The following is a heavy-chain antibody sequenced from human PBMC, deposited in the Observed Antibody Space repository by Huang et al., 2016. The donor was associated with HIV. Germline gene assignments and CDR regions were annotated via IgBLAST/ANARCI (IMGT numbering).Heavy chain of an antibody. CDR3: ARNDFWSGNDWYFDL. Sequence: EVQLVESGGGLVQPGGSLRVSCAASGFTFSRYSMNWVRQAQGKGLELVSYISSSSITIYYVDSVKSRFTSSRDNAKNSLSLQMNSLGDEDTAVYYCARNDFWSGNDWYFDLWGRGTLVTVSS. D-gene: IGHD3-3*01. V-gene: IGHV3-48*02. CDR1: GFTFSRYS. CDR2: ISSSSITI. J-gene: IGHJ2*01.